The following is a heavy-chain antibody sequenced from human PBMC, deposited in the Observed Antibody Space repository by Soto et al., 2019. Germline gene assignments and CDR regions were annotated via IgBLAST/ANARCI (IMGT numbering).Heavy chain of an antibody. Sequence: GASVKVSCKASGYTFTSYYMHWVRQAPGQGLEWMGRIIPILGIANYAQKFQGRVTITADKSTSTAYMELSSLRSEDTAVYYCAMEYCSSTSCYRDYWGQGTLVTVSS. CDR1: GYTFTSYY. V-gene: IGHV1-69*02. CDR2: IIPILGIA. J-gene: IGHJ4*02. D-gene: IGHD2-2*02. CDR3: AMEYCSSTSCYRDY.